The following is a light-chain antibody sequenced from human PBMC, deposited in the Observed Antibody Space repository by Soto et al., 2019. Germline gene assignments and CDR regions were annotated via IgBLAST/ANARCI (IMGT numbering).Light chain of an antibody. J-gene: IGLJ2*01. V-gene: IGLV1-40*01. CDR2: TNT. Sequence: QSVLTQPPSVSGAPGQRVTISCTGSSSNIGAGYDVHWYQQLPGTAPRLLIYTNTKRPSGVPDRFSGSKSGTSASLAIAGLQADDEADYYCQSYDPTLRTSLFGGGTQLTVL. CDR1: SSNIGAGYD. CDR3: QSYDPTLRTSL.